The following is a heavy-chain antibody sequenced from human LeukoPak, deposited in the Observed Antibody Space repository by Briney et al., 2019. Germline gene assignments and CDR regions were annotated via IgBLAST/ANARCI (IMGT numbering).Heavy chain of an antibody. CDR2: MNPVSGKA. J-gene: IGHJ4*02. CDR3: ARAPMGTAPLY. CDR1: GYTFTNFD. Sequence: GASVKVPCKASGYTFTNFDINWVRQAPGQGLEWMGWMNPVSGKAGSAQKFQGRVTLTRDTSISTAYMEVSSLRFDDTAFYYCARAPMGTAPLYWGQGTLVTVSS. V-gene: IGHV1-8*01. D-gene: IGHD1/OR15-1a*01.